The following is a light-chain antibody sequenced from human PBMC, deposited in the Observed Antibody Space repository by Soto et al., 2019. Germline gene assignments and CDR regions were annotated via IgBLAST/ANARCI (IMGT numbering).Light chain of an antibody. CDR2: EVS. CDR3: SSYAGSNV. Sequence: QSALTQPPSASGSPGQSVTIPCTRTSSDVGGYNYVSWYQQHPGKAPKLMIYEVSKRPSGVPDRFSGSKSGNTASLTVSGLQAEDEADYYCSSYAGSNVFGTGTKVTVL. J-gene: IGLJ1*01. CDR1: SSDVGGYNY. V-gene: IGLV2-8*01.